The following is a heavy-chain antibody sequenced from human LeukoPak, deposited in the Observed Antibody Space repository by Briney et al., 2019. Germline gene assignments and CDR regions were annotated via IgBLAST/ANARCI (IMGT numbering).Heavy chain of an antibody. Sequence: GGSLRLSRAASGFSISNAWMTWVRQAPGKGLEWVGRIKSKTDGEATDYAAPVKGRSTISRDDSKNTLNLQLNSLNTEDTAVYYCTTSLTSGYYIDYWGQGTLVTVSS. J-gene: IGHJ4*02. CDR2: IKSKTDGEAT. D-gene: IGHD3-22*01. CDR3: TTSLTSGYYIDY. CDR1: GFSISNAW. V-gene: IGHV3-15*01.